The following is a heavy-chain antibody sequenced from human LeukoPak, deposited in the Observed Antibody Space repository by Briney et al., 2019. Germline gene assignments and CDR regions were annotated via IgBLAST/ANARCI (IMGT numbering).Heavy chain of an antibody. CDR1: GGSFSGYY. CDR2: INHSGST. CDR3: ARLYSSSWPTNNWFDP. V-gene: IGHV4-34*01. Sequence: SETLSLTCAVYGGSFSGYYWSWIRQPPGKGLEWIGEINHSGSTNYNPSLKSRVTISVDTSKNQFSLKLSSVTAADTAVYYCARLYSSSWPTNNWFDPWGQGTLVTVSS. J-gene: IGHJ5*02. D-gene: IGHD6-13*01.